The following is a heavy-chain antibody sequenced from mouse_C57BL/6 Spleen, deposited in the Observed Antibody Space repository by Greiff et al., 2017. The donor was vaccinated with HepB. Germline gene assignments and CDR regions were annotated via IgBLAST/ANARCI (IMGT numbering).Heavy chain of an antibody. Sequence: QVQLKESGAELARPGASVKLSCKASGYTFTSYGISWVKQRTGQGLEWIGEIYPRSGNTYYNEKFKGKATLTADKSSSTAYMELRSLTSEDSAVYFCAREGDYYGSSYGWGTGTTVTVSS. CDR1: GYTFTSYG. CDR3: AREGDYYGSSYG. D-gene: IGHD1-1*01. J-gene: IGHJ1*03. V-gene: IGHV1-81*01. CDR2: IYPRSGNT.